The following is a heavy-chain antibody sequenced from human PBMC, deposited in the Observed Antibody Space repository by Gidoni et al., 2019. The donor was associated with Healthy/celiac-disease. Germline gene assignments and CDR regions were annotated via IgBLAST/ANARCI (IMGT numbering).Heavy chain of an antibody. CDR1: GGTFISYA. V-gene: IGHV1-69*01. CDR2: IIPIFGTA. J-gene: IGHJ4*02. D-gene: IGHD3-3*01. CDR3: ASGFWSGYSSWYFDY. Sequence: QVQLVQSVAEVKKPVSSVKFSCKPSGGTFISYAISWVRQAPGQVLEWMGGIIPIFGTANYAQKFQGRGTITADESTSTAYMELSSLRSEDTAVYYCASGFWSGYSSWYFDYWGQGTLVTVSS.